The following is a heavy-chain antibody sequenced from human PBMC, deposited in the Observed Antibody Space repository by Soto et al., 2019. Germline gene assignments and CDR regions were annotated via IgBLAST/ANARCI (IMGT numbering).Heavy chain of an antibody. CDR1: GGSISSYY. J-gene: IGHJ4*02. CDR3: ARHRSRHDYIWGSYRPCYFDY. D-gene: IGHD3-16*02. V-gene: IGHV4-59*08. Sequence: QVQLQESGPGLVKPSETLSLTCTVSGGSISSYYWSWIRQPPGKGLEWIGYIYYSGSTNYNPSLKSRVTISVDTSKNQFSLKLSSVTAADTAVYYCARHRSRHDYIWGSYRPCYFDYWGQGTLVTVSS. CDR2: IYYSGST.